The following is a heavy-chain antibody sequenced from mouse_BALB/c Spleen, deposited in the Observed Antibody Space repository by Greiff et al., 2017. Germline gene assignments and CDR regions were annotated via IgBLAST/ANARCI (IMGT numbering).Heavy chain of an antibody. Sequence: EVQLQQSGAELVKPGASVKLSCTASGFNIKDSYMHWVKQRPEQGLEWIGRIDPANGNTKYDPKFQGKATITADTSSNTAYLQLSSLTSEDTAVYYCARGDYYGSSCAMDDWGQGTSVTVSS. D-gene: IGHD1-1*01. CDR2: IDPANGNT. V-gene: IGHV14-3*02. CDR3: ARGDYYGSSCAMDD. CDR1: GFNIKDSY. J-gene: IGHJ4*01.